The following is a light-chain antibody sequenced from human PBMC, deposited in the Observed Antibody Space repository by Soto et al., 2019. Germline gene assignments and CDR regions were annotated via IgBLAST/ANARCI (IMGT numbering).Light chain of an antibody. CDR2: AAS. J-gene: IGKJ1*01. CDR3: QQANSFPRT. V-gene: IGKV1-12*01. Sequence: DIQMPQSPSSVSASVGDRVTILVREIQGLRSWLAWFQQNPGKAPKLLIYAASSVQRGVPSGFGGKGSGTDFTLTISSLQPEDFANYYVQQANSFPRTFGQGNKVEI. CDR1: QGLRSW.